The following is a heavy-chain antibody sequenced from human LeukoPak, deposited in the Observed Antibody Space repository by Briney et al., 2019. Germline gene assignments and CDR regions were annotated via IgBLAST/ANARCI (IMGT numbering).Heavy chain of an antibody. J-gene: IGHJ4*02. CDR1: GFSFSTYG. D-gene: IGHD6-25*01. CDR3: ARGPCGSPTDYFDY. V-gene: IGHV3-33*01. CDR2: IWYDGGNI. Sequence: GGSLRLSCAASGFSFSTYGMHWVRQAPGKGLEWVAVIWYDGGNIYYADSLKGRFTISRDNSKNTLYLQMNSLRAEDTAVYYCARGPCGSPTDYFDYWGLGTLVTVSS.